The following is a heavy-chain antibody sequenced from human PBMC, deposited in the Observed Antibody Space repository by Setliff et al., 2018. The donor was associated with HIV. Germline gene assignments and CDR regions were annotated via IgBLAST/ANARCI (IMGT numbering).Heavy chain of an antibody. CDR1: GYSISSGFY. CDR3: ASRVYYYDSSGYLREEGFDP. Sequence: PSETLSLTCAVSGYSISSGFYWGWIRQPPGKGLEWIGSIYHSGSTYYNPSLRSRVTISVDTSKNQFSLKLSSVIAADAAVYYCASRVYYYDSSGYLREEGFDPWGQGTLVTV. J-gene: IGHJ5*02. D-gene: IGHD3-22*01. V-gene: IGHV4-38-2*01. CDR2: IYHSGST.